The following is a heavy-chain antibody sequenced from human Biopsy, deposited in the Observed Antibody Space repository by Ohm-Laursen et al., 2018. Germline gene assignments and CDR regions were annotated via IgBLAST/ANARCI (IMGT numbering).Heavy chain of an antibody. J-gene: IGHJ6*02. Sequence: TLSLTWTVSGGSISSDYWSWIRQTPGRGLEWIGYIYYSGSTNYNPSLKSRVTISVDTSKNQFSLRLNSVTAADTAVYYCARATNSTGWPYYYFYGMDVWGQGTTVTVSS. CDR1: GGSISSDY. D-gene: IGHD2/OR15-2a*01. V-gene: IGHV4-59*01. CDR2: IYYSGST. CDR3: ARATNSTGWPYYYFYGMDV.